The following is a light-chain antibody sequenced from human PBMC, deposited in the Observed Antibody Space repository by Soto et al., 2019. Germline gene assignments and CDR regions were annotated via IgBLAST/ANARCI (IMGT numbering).Light chain of an antibody. Sequence: EIVLTQSPGTLSLSPGERVTLSCRASQSVSSSYLAWYQQKPGQAPSLLIYGASSRATGIPDRFSGSGSGTDFTLTISRLEPEDFAVYYCHQYGSSPLTFGGGTKVEIK. CDR2: GAS. J-gene: IGKJ4*01. CDR1: QSVSSSY. V-gene: IGKV3-20*01. CDR3: HQYGSSPLT.